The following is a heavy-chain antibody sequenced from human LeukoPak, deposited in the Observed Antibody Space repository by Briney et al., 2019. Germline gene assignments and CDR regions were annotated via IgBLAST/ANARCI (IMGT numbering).Heavy chain of an antibody. V-gene: IGHV4-59*01. D-gene: IGHD6-19*01. Sequence: SETLSLTCTVSGGSISSYYRIWLRQPRGKGLVWIGYIYYTGSTNYNPSLKSRVTISVDTSKNQFSLKLSSVTAADTAVYYCARAFSSGWYPYSIGGLWFDYWGQGTLVTVSS. J-gene: IGHJ4*02. CDR2: IYYTGST. CDR3: ARAFSSGWYPYSIGGLWFDY. CDR1: GGSISSYY.